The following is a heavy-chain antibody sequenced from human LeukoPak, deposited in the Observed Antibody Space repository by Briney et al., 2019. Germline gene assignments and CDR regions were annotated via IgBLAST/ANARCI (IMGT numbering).Heavy chain of an antibody. CDR3: ATVGGSRWYGFSDY. CDR1: GFTFSSYS. D-gene: IGHD6-13*01. J-gene: IGHJ4*02. Sequence: PGGSLRLSCAASGFTFSSYSMNWVRQAPGKGLEWVSSMSSTGSYISYADSVKGRFTISRDNAKNSLYLQMNSPRVEDTAVYYCATVGGSRWYGFSDYWGPGTMVTVSS. V-gene: IGHV3-21*01. CDR2: MSSTGSYI.